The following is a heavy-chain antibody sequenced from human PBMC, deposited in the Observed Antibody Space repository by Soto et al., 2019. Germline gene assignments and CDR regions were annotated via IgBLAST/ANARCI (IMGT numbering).Heavy chain of an antibody. Sequence: SQTLALTCAISGDSVSRNSAAWNWLRQSPSRGLEWLGRTYYRSKWYNDYVVSVKSRITINPDTSKNQFSLQLNSVTPEDTAVYYCARERGVLSEPFDIWGKGTVVTVSS. V-gene: IGHV6-1*01. CDR2: TYYRSKWYN. D-gene: IGHD3-10*01. CDR1: GDSVSRNSAA. CDR3: ARERGVLSEPFDI. J-gene: IGHJ3*02.